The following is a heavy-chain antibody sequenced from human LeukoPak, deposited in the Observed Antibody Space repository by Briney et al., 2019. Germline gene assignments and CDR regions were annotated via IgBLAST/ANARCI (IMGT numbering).Heavy chain of an antibody. CDR3: ARAGSGLTGYYKVPAEPYFDY. Sequence: PSETLSLTCTVSGGSISSYYWSWIRQPPGKGLEWIGYIYYSGSTNNNPSLKSRVTISVDTSKNQFSLKLSSVTAADTAVYYCARAGSGLTGYYKVPAEPYFDYWGQGTLVTVSS. CDR1: GGSISSYY. J-gene: IGHJ4*02. CDR2: IYYSGST. D-gene: IGHD3-9*01. V-gene: IGHV4-59*01.